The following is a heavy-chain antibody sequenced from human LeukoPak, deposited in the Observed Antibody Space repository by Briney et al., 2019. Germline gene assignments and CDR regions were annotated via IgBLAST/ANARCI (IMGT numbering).Heavy chain of an antibody. CDR3: ARVRSGNYYWDY. V-gene: IGHV1-18*01. CDR2: ISAYNGNT. CDR1: GYTFTSYA. Sequence: ASVKVSCKASGYTFTSYAFSLVRQAPGQGLEWMGWISAYNGNTNYAQELQGRVSMTTDTPTRTAYMELRSLRSDDTAVYYCARVRSGNYYWDYWGQGTLVTVSS. D-gene: IGHD1-26*01. J-gene: IGHJ4*02.